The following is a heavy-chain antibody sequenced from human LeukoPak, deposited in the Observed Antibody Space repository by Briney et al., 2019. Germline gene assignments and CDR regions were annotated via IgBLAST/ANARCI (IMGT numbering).Heavy chain of an antibody. D-gene: IGHD5-18*01. V-gene: IGHV3-23*01. CDR2: ISCSGGST. CDR3: AKEYSYALLHFDY. Sequence: PGGSLRLSCAASGFTFSSYAMSWVRQAPGKGLEWVSAISCSGGSTYYADSVKGRFTISRDDSKNTLYLQMNSLRAEDTAVYYCAKEYSYALLHFDYWGQGTLVTVSS. J-gene: IGHJ4*02. CDR1: GFTFSSYA.